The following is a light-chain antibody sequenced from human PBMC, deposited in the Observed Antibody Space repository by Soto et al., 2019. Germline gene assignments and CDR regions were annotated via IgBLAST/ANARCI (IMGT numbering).Light chain of an antibody. Sequence: ETVLTQSPGTLSLSPGERATLSCRASQSVSSNYLAWYQQKPGQAPSLLIYGASSRATGIPARFSGSGSGTDFTLTISRLEPEDFEVYHGQQYSSSPLTFGGGTKVEIK. CDR3: QQYSSSPLT. CDR1: QSVSSNY. J-gene: IGKJ4*01. V-gene: IGKV3-20*01. CDR2: GAS.